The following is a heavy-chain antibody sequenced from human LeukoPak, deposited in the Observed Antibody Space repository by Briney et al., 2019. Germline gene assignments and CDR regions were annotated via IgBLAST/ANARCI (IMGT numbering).Heavy chain of an antibody. CDR1: GFMFSTYW. CDR2: IKQDGSEK. J-gene: IGHJ4*02. CDR3: AKDMGEDGSYYLDY. Sequence: PGGSLRLSCAASGFMFSTYWMSWVRQAPGKGLEWVANIKQDGSEKYFVDSVKGRFTISRDNAKNSLYLQMNSLRAEDTAVYYCAKDMGEDGSYYLDYWGQGTLVTVSS. V-gene: IGHV3-7*05. D-gene: IGHD1-26*01.